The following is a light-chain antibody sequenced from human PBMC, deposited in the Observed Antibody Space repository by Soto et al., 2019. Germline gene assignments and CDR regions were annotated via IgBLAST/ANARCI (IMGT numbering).Light chain of an antibody. Sequence: EIVMTQSPATLSVYPGARATLSCRASQSVSSNLAWYQQKPGQAPRLLIYGASTRATGIPARFSGSGSGTEFTLTISSLQSEDFAVYYCQQYNNWPWTVGQGTKVEIK. V-gene: IGKV3-15*01. J-gene: IGKJ1*01. CDR1: QSVSSN. CDR2: GAS. CDR3: QQYNNWPWT.